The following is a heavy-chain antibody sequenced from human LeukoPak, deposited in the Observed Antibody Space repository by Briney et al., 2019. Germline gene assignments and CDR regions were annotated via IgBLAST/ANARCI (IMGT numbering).Heavy chain of an antibody. Sequence: SETLSLTCTVSGGPINNYYWSWIRQPPGKGLEWIGYIYYSGSTNCNPSLKSRVTTSVDTSKNQFSLKLTSVTAADTAVYYCARRPRAGWFDPWGQGTLVTVSS. CDR2: IYYSGST. CDR1: GGPINNYY. V-gene: IGHV4-59*08. J-gene: IGHJ5*02. CDR3: ARRPRAGWFDP.